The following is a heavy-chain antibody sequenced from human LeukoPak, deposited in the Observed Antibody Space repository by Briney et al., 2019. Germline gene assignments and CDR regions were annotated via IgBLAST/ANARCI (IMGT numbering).Heavy chain of an antibody. V-gene: IGHV3-23*01. J-gene: IGHJ4*02. CDR2: ISGSGDT. CDR1: GFSYSSYA. D-gene: IGHD5-18*01. CDR3: AKEGGYNYGYLDS. Sequence: GGSLRLSCVVSGFSYSSYAMSWVRQAPGKGLEGVSTISGSGDTYYVDSVKGRFTISRDNSKNTLYLQMNSLRAEDTAVYYCAKEGGYNYGYLDSWGQGTLVTAPS.